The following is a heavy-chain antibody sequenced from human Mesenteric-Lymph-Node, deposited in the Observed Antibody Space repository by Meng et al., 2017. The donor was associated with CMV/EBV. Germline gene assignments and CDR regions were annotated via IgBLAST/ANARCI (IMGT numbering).Heavy chain of an antibody. V-gene: IGHV1-46*01. CDR3: ARDTEPLAVAGTRPGGGMDV. J-gene: IGHJ6*02. CDR2: INPNTGST. D-gene: IGHD6-19*01. Sequence: ASVKVSCKASGGTFSRYTISWVRQAPGQGLEWMGIINPNTGSTSYAQKFQRRVTLTRDTSTSTVYMELSSLRSEDTAVYYCARDTEPLAVAGTRPGGGMDVWGQGTTVTVSS. CDR1: GGTFSRYT.